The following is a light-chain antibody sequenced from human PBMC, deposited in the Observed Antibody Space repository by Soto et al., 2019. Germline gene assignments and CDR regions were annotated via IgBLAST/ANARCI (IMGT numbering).Light chain of an antibody. CDR2: GNS. J-gene: IGLJ7*01. CDR1: SSNIGAGYD. Sequence: QSVLTQPPSVSGAPGQRVTISCTGSSSNIGAGYDVHWYQQLPGTAPKLLIYGNSNRPSGVPDRFSGSKSGTSASLAITGLQADDEADYYGQSYDSSLSGAVFGGGTQLTVL. CDR3: QSYDSSLSGAV. V-gene: IGLV1-40*01.